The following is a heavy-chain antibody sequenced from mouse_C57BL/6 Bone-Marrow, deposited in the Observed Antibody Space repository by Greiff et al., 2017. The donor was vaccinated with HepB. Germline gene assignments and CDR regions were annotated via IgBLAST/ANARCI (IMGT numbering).Heavy chain of an antibody. Sequence: DVKLQESGGGLVQPGGSMKLSCVASGFTFSNYWMNWVRQSPEKGLEWVAQIRLKSDNYATHYAESVKGRFTISRDDSKSSVYLQMNNLRAEDTGIYYCTNYYGYDEGFAYWGQGTLVTVSA. V-gene: IGHV6-3*01. D-gene: IGHD2-2*01. CDR1: GFTFSNYW. J-gene: IGHJ3*01. CDR3: TNYYGYDEGFAY. CDR2: IRLKSDNYAT.